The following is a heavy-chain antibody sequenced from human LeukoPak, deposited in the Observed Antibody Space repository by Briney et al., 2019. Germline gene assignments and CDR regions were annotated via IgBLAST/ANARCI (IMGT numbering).Heavy chain of an antibody. CDR3: ARETRGHYYDSSGPDH. CDR2: INDNGGRT. V-gene: IGHV3-64*04. D-gene: IGHD3-22*01. J-gene: IGHJ5*02. Sequence: GGSLRLSCSASGFTFSRYAMHWVRQAPGKGLEYVSGINDNGGRTHYGDSVKGRFNISRDNAKNSLYLQMNSLRVEDMGVYYCARETRGHYYDSSGPDHWGQGTLVTVSS. CDR1: GFTFSRYA.